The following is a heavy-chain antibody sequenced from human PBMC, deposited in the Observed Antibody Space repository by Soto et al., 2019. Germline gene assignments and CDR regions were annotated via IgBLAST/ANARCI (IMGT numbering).Heavy chain of an antibody. CDR2: MNPNSGNT. Sequence: QVQLVQSGAEVKKPGASVKVSCKASGYTFTSYDINWVRQATGQGLEWMGWMNPNSGNTGYAQKFQGRVTMTRNTSISTAYMVLSSLRSEDTAVYYCARGINYYDSGDDAFDIWGQVTRVTVSS. CDR1: GYTFTSYD. V-gene: IGHV1-8*01. D-gene: IGHD3-10*01. J-gene: IGHJ3*02. CDR3: ARGINYYDSGDDAFDI.